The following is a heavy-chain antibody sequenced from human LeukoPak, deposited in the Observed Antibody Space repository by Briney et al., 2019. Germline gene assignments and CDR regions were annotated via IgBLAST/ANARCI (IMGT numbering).Heavy chain of an antibody. V-gene: IGHV4-59*01. CDR1: GGSISSYY. J-gene: IGHJ4*02. CDR3: ARETSDHLFDY. CDR2: IYYSGST. Sequence: SETLSLTCIVSGGSISSYYWSWIRQPPGKGLEWIGYIYYSGSTNYNPSLKSRVTISVDTSKNQFSLKLGSVTAADTAVYYCARETSDHLFDYWGQGTLVTVSS.